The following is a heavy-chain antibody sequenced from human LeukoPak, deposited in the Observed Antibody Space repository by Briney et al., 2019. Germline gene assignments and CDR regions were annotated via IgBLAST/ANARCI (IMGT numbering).Heavy chain of an antibody. J-gene: IGHJ3*01. CDR2: VYPADSDS. D-gene: IGHD2-2*01. CDR1: GYSFTSYW. Sequence: GEALQISCVGSGYSFTSYWIGWVRQMPGKGLEWMGIVYPADSDSRNNPSFQGQVTISVDKSISTTYLEWSSLKASDTAMYYCARLPLSAAFDGLGAFDVWGQGTMVTVSS. CDR3: ARLPLSAAFDGLGAFDV. V-gene: IGHV5-51*01.